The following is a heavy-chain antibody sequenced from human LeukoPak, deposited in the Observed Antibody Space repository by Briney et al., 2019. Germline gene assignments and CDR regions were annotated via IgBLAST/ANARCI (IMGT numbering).Heavy chain of an antibody. D-gene: IGHD3-16*01. Sequence: GGSLRLSCEASGFTLSSYSMSWVRQAPGKGLEWISYISSTANTIYYADSVKGRFTISRDNAKNSLSLQMSSLTAEHTAMYYCARHKIGLGGNHIDYWGQGTLVTVSS. CDR3: ARHKIGLGGNHIDY. J-gene: IGHJ4*02. V-gene: IGHV3-48*01. CDR1: GFTLSSYS. CDR2: ISSTANTI.